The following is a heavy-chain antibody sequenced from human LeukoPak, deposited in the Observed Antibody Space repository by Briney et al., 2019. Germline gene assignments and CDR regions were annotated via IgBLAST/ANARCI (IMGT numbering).Heavy chain of an antibody. CDR3: ARGERSVAFFDY. V-gene: IGHV3-53*01. D-gene: IGHD6-19*01. CDR1: GFTVSSNY. CDR2: IYSGGST. J-gene: IGHJ4*02. Sequence: GGSLRLSCAASGFTVSSNYMSWVRQAPGKGLEWVSIIYSGGSTYYADSVKGRFTISRDNSKNSVYLQMNSLRVEDTAVYYCARGERSVAFFDYWGQGTLVTVSS.